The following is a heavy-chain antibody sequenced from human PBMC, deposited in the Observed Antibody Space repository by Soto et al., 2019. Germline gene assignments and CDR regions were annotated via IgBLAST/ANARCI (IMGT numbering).Heavy chain of an antibody. V-gene: IGHV3-48*02. CDR3: ARDLLLDYYDSSGPLSWFDP. J-gene: IGHJ5*02. CDR1: GFTFSSYS. CDR2: ISSSSSTI. D-gene: IGHD3-22*01. Sequence: GGSLRLSCAASGFTFSSYSMNWVRQAPGKGPEWVSYISSSSSTIYYADSVKGRFTISRDNAKNSLYLQMNSLRDEDTAVYYCARDLLLDYYDSSGPLSWFDPWGQGTLVTVSS.